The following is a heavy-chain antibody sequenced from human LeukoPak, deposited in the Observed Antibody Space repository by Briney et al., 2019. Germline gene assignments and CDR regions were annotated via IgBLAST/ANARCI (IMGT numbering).Heavy chain of an antibody. CDR1: GHSFTDYQ. V-gene: IGHV1-2*02. Sequence: ASVKVSCKTSGHSFTDYQMHWVRQAPGQGLEWMGWINPKSGGTNYAQKFAGRVTVTRDTSINTAYMELRSLRSDDTAVYYCAREYCSSTSCYAGLYYYYYGMDVWGQGTTVTVSS. CDR3: AREYCSSTSCYAGLYYYYYGMDV. J-gene: IGHJ6*02. D-gene: IGHD2-2*01. CDR2: INPKSGGT.